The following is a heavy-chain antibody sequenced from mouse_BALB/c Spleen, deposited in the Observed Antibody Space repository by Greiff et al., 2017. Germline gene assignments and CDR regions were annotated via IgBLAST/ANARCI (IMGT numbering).Heavy chain of an antibody. CDR1: GYTFTSYW. Sequence: LQQPGSELVRPGASVKLSCKASGYTFTSYWMHWVKQRPGQGLEWIGNIYPGSGSTNYDEKFKSKATLTVDTSSSTAYMQLSSLTSEDSAVYYCTRSDGNYGYAMDYWGQGTSVTVSS. CDR2: IYPGSGST. D-gene: IGHD2-1*01. J-gene: IGHJ4*01. CDR3: TRSDGNYGYAMDY. V-gene: IGHV1S22*01.